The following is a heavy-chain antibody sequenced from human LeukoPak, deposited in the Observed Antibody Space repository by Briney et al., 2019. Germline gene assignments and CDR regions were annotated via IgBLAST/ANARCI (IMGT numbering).Heavy chain of an antibody. CDR2: ISGSGGST. D-gene: IGHD3-22*01. V-gene: IGHV3-23*01. CDR3: AKDYLYYYDSSGYYSGY. Sequence: RGSLRLSCAASGFTFSSYAMSWVRQAPGKGLEWVSAISGSGGSTYYADSVKGRFTISRDNSKNTLYLQMNSLRAEDTAVYYCAKDYLYYYDSSGYYSGYWGQGTLVTVSS. CDR1: GFTFSSYA. J-gene: IGHJ4*02.